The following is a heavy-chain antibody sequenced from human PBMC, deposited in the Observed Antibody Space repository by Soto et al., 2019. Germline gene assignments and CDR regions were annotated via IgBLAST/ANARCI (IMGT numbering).Heavy chain of an antibody. CDR2: ISGSSSMI. V-gene: IGHV3-48*01. CDR3: ARDLNPRQEMLYALLGY. CDR1: GFTISSYS. Sequence: EVQLVESGGGLVQPGGSLRLSCAASGFTISSYSMNGVRQAPGKGLEWVSYISGSSSMIYYADSVKGRFTISRDNAKNSLYLQMNSLRAEDTAVYYCARDLNPRQEMLYALLGYWGQGTLVTVSS. D-gene: IGHD2-8*01. J-gene: IGHJ4*02.